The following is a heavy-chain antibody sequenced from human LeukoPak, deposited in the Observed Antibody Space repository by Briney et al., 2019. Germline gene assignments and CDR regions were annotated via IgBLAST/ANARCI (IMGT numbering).Heavy chain of an antibody. D-gene: IGHD3-3*01. J-gene: IGHJ4*02. CDR1: GGSFSGYY. V-gene: IGHV4-31*11. CDR2: IYYSGST. Sequence: SETLSLTCAVYGGSFSGYYWSWIRQHPGKGLEWIGYIYYSGSTYYNPSLKSRVTISVDTSKNQFSLKLSSVTAADTAVYYCARARDFGVVTDYFDYWGQGTLVTVSS. CDR3: ARARDFGVVTDYFDY.